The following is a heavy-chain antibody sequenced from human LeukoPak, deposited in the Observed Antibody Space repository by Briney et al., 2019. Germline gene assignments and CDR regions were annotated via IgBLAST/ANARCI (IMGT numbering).Heavy chain of an antibody. CDR3: ARDRGPGTFDY. CDR1: GGTFSSYA. V-gene: IGHV1-3*01. Sequence: ASVKVSCKASGGTFSSYAISWVRQAPGQRLEWMGWINAGNGNTKYSQKFQGRVTITRDTSASTAYMELSSLRSEDTAVYYCARDRGPGTFDYWGQGTLVAVSS. CDR2: INAGNGNT. J-gene: IGHJ4*02.